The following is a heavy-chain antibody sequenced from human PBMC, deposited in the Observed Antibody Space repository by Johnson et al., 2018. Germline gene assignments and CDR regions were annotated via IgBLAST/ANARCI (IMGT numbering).Heavy chain of an antibody. V-gene: IGHV3-30*18. D-gene: IGHD3-16*01. Sequence: QVQLVESGGGVVQPGRSLRLSCAASGFTFSSYGMQWVRQAPGKGLEWVAVLSYDGSDKYYADSVKGRFTISRDNSKNTLYLQMNNLRAEDTAVYYCAKLRGSYYYYGMDVWGQGTTVTVSS. CDR2: LSYDGSDK. J-gene: IGHJ6*02. CDR1: GFTFSSYG. CDR3: AKLRGSYYYYGMDV.